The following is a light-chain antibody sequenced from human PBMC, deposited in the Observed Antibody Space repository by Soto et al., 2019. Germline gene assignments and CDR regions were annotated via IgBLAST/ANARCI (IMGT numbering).Light chain of an antibody. CDR3: CSYAGSSTLWV. CDR1: SSDVGSYNL. Sequence: QSALTQPASVSGSPGQSITISCTGTSSDVGSYNLVSWYQQHPGKAPKLMIYEVNKRPSGVSNRFSGPKSGNTASLTISGLQAEDEADYYCCSYAGSSTLWVFGGGTKLTVL. CDR2: EVN. V-gene: IGLV2-23*02. J-gene: IGLJ3*02.